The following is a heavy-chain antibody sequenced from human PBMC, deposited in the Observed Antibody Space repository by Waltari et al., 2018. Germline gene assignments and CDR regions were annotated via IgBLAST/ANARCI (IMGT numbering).Heavy chain of an antibody. CDR3: ARELRIEYSSSSGWFDP. CDR2: IYHSGST. Sequence: QVQLQESGPGLVKPSQTLSLTCTVSGGSISSGGYYCSWIRQHTGKGLEWIGYIYHSGSTYYNPSLKSRVTISVDRSKNQFSLKLSSVTAADTAVYYCARELRIEYSSSSGWFDPWGQGTLVTVSS. D-gene: IGHD6-6*01. V-gene: IGHV4-31*03. J-gene: IGHJ5*02. CDR1: GGSISSGGYY.